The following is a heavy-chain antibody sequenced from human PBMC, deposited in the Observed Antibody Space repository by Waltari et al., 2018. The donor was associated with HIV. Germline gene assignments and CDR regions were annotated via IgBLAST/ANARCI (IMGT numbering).Heavy chain of an antibody. J-gene: IGHJ6*02. D-gene: IGHD3-10*01. CDR3: VRRSVIGLDL. CDR2: ITYEGGKE. CDR1: GIIISNHA. Sequence: LVQSGGGVAQAGRSLIFSCAASGIIISNHAMHWVRQSADKRLEWVAVITYEGGKEFVTDALKGRFIISRDNARDTLYLEMKALRVEDSGVYYCVRRSVIGLDLWGQGTTVIVS. V-gene: IGHV3-30*04.